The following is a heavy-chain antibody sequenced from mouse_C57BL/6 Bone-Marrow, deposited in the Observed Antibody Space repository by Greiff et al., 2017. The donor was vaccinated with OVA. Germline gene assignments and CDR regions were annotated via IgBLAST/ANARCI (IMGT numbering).Heavy chain of an antibody. CDR2: IDPSDSYT. CDR1: GYTFTSYW. V-gene: IGHV1-69*01. CDR3: ATLRPSFDY. D-gene: IGHD1-1*01. J-gene: IGHJ2*01. Sequence: QVQLQQPGAELVMPGASVKLSCKASGYTFTSYWMHWVKQRPGQGLEWIGEIDPSDSYTNYNQKFKGKSTLTVDKSSSTAYMQLSSLTSEDSAVYYCATLRPSFDYWGQGTTLTVSS.